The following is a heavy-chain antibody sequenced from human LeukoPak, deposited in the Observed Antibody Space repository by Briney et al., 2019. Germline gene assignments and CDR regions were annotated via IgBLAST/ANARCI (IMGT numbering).Heavy chain of an antibody. J-gene: IGHJ6*04. CDR3: ARDLHAYYYGSGSYVMDV. CDR2: IYTSGST. CDR1: GGSISSYY. D-gene: IGHD3-10*01. V-gene: IGHV4-4*07. Sequence: PSETLSLTCTVSGGSISSYYWSWIRQPAGKGLEWIGRIYTSGSTYYNPSLKSRVTMSVDTSKNQFSLKLSSVTAADTAVYYCARDLHAYYYGSGSYVMDVWGKGTTVTVSS.